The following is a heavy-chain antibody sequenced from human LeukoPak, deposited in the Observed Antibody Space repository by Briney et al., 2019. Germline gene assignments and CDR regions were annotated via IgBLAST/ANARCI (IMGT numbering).Heavy chain of an antibody. Sequence: ASVKVSCKASGYTFTGYYMHWVRQAPGQGLEWMGWISAYNGNTNYAQKLQGRVTMTTDTSTSTAYMELRSLRSDDTAVYYCARDSGIAAAGIGAFDIWGQGTMVTVSS. CDR1: GYTFTGYY. D-gene: IGHD6-13*01. J-gene: IGHJ3*02. V-gene: IGHV1-18*04. CDR3: ARDSGIAAAGIGAFDI. CDR2: ISAYNGNT.